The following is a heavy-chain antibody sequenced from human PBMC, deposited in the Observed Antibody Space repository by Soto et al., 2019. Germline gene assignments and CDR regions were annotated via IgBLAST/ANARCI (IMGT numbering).Heavy chain of an antibody. J-gene: IGHJ4*02. D-gene: IGHD1-26*01. CDR3: ARDRRSIVGATYYFDY. CDR1: GGTFSSYA. Sequence: QVQLVQSGAEVKKPGSSVKVSCTASGGTFSSYAISWVRQAPGQGLEWMGGIIPIFGTANYAQKFQGRVTITADESTSTAYMELSSLRSEDTAVYYCARDRRSIVGATYYFDYWGQGTLVTVSS. V-gene: IGHV1-69*12. CDR2: IIPIFGTA.